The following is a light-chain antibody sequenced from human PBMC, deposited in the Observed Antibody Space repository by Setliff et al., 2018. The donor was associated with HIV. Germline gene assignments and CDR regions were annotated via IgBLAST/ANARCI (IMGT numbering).Light chain of an antibody. V-gene: IGLV7-46*01. J-gene: IGLJ2*01. CDR1: TGPVTSGHY. Sequence: QAVVTQEPSLTVSPGGTVTLTCGSSTGPVTSGHYPYWLQLKPGQAPRTLIFDTTNRHSWAPARFSGSLLGGKAALTRSGAHPDDEAEYYCFLVKSGTILFGGGTKVTVL. CDR3: FLVKSGTIL. CDR2: DTT.